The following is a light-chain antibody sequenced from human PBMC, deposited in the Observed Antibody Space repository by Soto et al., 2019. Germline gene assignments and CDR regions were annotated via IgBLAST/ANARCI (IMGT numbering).Light chain of an antibody. CDR2: EVT. J-gene: IGLJ3*02. CDR1: SSDVGNYNL. CDR3: SSDGGSSTLV. Sequence: QSALTQPASVSGSPGQSITISCTGTSSDVGNYNLVSWYQQHPGKAPKLMIYEVTKRPSGVSNRFSGSKSGNTASLTISGLQAEDEADYYCSSDGGSSTLVFGGGTKLTVL. V-gene: IGLV2-23*02.